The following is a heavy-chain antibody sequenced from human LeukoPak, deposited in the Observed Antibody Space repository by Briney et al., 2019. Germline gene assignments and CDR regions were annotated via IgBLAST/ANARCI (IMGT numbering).Heavy chain of an antibody. CDR1: GFTFSTYG. CDR2: IATGGDST. J-gene: IGHJ4*02. V-gene: IGHV3-23*01. CDR3: VKGTWGLFDY. Sequence: GGSLRLSCAASGFTFSTYGMHWVRQAPGKGLEWVSTIATGGDSTYYADSVKGRFTISRDNSKNTLYLQMSSLRAEDTAVYYCVKGTWGLFDYWGQGTLVTVSS. D-gene: IGHD7-27*01.